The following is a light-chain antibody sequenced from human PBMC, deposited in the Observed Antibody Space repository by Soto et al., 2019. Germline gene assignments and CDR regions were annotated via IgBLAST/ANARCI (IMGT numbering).Light chain of an antibody. Sequence: SVFAQSPSPLCFVPGGRGTRSSRASQSVSSYLAWYQQKPGQAPRLLIYDASNRATGIPARFSGSGSGTDFTLTISSLEPEDFAVYYCQQRSNWPRTFGQGTKV. J-gene: IGKJ1*01. V-gene: IGKV3-11*01. CDR1: QSVSSY. CDR2: DAS. CDR3: QQRSNWPRT.